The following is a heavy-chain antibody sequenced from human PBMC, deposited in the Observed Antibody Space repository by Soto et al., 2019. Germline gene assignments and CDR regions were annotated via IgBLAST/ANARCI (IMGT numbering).Heavy chain of an antibody. Sequence: SETLSLTCTVSGYSIGSRSHYYAWIRQPPGKGLEWIATIYYSGTTYYNPSLKNRVTISLDTSKNQFSLKVVSVTAADTAVYYCARQFVSGSYYYWGQGTQVTVSS. CDR3: ARQFVSGSYYY. D-gene: IGHD1-26*01. J-gene: IGHJ4*02. CDR2: IYYSGTT. CDR1: GYSIGSRSHY. V-gene: IGHV4-39*01.